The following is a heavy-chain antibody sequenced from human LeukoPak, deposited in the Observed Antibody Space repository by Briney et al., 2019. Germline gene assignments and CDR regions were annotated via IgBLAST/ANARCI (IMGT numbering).Heavy chain of an antibody. Sequence: PGGSLRLSCAASGFTVSNNYMSSVRQAPGKGLEWVSLIYSGGSRYYADSVKGRFTISRDNSKNTLYLQMNSLRADDTAVYYCASYSSLDYWGQGALVTVSS. J-gene: IGHJ4*02. D-gene: IGHD3-22*01. CDR1: GFTVSNNY. CDR2: IYSGGSR. V-gene: IGHV3-53*01. CDR3: ASYSSLDY.